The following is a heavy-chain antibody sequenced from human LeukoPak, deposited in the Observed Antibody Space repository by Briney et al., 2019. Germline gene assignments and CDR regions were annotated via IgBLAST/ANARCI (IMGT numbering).Heavy chain of an antibody. V-gene: IGHV3-23*01. J-gene: IGHJ4*02. CDR2: IGGSGDTT. D-gene: IGHD1-26*01. CDR1: GFTFSSYA. CDR3: AKSRGESRGASNY. Sequence: GGSLRLSCAASGFTFSSYAMNWVRQAPGKGLEWVSFIGGSGDTTYYADSVKGRFTISRDSSKSTLYLQMNSLRAEDTAVYYCAKSRGESRGASNYWGQGTLVTVSS.